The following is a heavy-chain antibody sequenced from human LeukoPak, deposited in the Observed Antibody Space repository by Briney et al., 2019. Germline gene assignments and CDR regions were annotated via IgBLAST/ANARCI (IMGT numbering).Heavy chain of an antibody. CDR2: ISNDGSSK. CDR1: GFTFSFYA. CDR3: ARDIVGATGDAFDI. J-gene: IGHJ3*02. D-gene: IGHD1-26*01. Sequence: GGSLRLSCAPSGFTFSFYAMHWVRQAPGKGLEWMAFISNDGSSKYYADSVKGRFTISRDNAKNSLYLQMNSLRAEDTAVYYCARDIVGATGDAFDIWGQGTMVTVSS. V-gene: IGHV3-30*04.